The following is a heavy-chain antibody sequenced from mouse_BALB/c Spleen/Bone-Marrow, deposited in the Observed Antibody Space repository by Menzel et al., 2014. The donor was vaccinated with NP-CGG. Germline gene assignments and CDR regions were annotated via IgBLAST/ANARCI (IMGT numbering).Heavy chain of an antibody. CDR3: AGEERGFDY. CDR2: INPNNGGT. Sequence: VQLQQSGPELVKPGASVKMSCKASGYTFTDFNMDWVKQSHGKSLEWIGDINPNNGGTICNQKFKGRATLTVDTSSRTAYMEFRSLTSEDTAVYFCAGEERGFDYWGQGTTLTVSS. V-gene: IGHV1-18*01. CDR1: GYTFTDFN. J-gene: IGHJ2*01.